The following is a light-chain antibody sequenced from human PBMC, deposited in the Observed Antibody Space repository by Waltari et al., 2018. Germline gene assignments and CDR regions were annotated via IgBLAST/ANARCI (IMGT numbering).Light chain of an antibody. Sequence: QSALTQPASVSGSPGQSITTSCTGTSSDVGTYNLVSWYQQHPGKAPKLLIYEGSKRPSGVTDSFSGSRSGNTASLTISGLQADDEGYYYCCSYAGGRTWVFGGGTKLTVL. V-gene: IGLV2-23*01. CDR1: SSDVGTYNL. CDR2: EGS. J-gene: IGLJ3*02. CDR3: CSYAGGRTWV.